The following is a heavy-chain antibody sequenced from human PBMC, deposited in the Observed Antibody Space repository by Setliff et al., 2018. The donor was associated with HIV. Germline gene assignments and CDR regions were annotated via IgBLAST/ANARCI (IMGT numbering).Heavy chain of an antibody. CDR2: IYTSGST. CDR3: ARGEFYCGTDCHWSSFDY. Sequence: NPSETLSLTCTVSGGSMSTYYWSWIRQPPGKGLEWIGYIYTSGSTNYNPSLRSRVTISVDTSKNHFSLRLSSVTAADTAVYYCARGEFYCGTDCHWSSFDYWGQGILVTVSS. V-gene: IGHV4-4*08. D-gene: IGHD2-21*02. J-gene: IGHJ4*02. CDR1: GGSMSTYY.